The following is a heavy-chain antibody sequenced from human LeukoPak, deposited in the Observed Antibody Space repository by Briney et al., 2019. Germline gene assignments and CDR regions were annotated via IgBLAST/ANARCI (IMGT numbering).Heavy chain of an antibody. Sequence: GESLKISCKGSGYSFTSYWIGWVRQMPGKGLEWMGIIYPGDSDTRYSPSFQGQVTISADKSISTAYLQWSSLKASDTAMYYCAGHFLPGVGIRLYNAFDIWGQGTMVTVSS. J-gene: IGHJ3*02. V-gene: IGHV5-51*01. D-gene: IGHD5-18*01. CDR3: AGHFLPGVGIRLYNAFDI. CDR1: GYSFTSYW. CDR2: IYPGDSDT.